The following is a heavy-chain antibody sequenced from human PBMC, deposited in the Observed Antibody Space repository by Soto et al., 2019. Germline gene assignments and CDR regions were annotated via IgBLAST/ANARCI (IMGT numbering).Heavy chain of an antibody. V-gene: IGHV4-34*01. CDR3: ARARYYGSGSYHNRKAGGPNYMDV. Sequence: QVQLQQWGAGLLKPSETLSLTCAVYGGSFSGYYWSWIRQPPGKGLEWIGEINHSGSTNYNPSLKSRVTISVDTSKNQFSLKLSSVTAADTAVYYCARARYYGSGSYHNRKAGGPNYMDVWGKGTTVTVSS. CDR2: INHSGST. J-gene: IGHJ6*03. CDR1: GGSFSGYY. D-gene: IGHD3-10*01.